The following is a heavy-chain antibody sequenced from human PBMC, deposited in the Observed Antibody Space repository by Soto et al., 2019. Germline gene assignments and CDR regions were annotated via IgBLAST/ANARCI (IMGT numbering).Heavy chain of an antibody. Sequence: LSLTCTVSGGSISSYYWSWIRQPPGKGLEWIGYIYYSGSTNYNPSLKSRVTISVDTSKNQFSLKLNSMTAADTAVYYCARNNSTTESTSFAYRGDRTLVTVSS. V-gene: IGHV4-59*08. D-gene: IGHD4-17*01. CDR2: IYYSGST. CDR1: GGSISSYY. J-gene: IGHJ4*01. CDR3: ARNNSTTESTSFAY.